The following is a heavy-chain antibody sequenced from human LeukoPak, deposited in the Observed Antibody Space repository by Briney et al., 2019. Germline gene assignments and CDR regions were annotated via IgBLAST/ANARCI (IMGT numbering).Heavy chain of an antibody. CDR1: GFTFSDYY. V-gene: IGHV3-7*01. D-gene: IGHD6-19*01. Sequence: GGSLRLSCAASGFTFSDYYMSWIRQAPGKGLEWVANIKQDGSEKYYVDSVKGRFTISRDNAKNTLYLQMNSLRAEDTAVYYCARGSRYFSGLDVWGKGSTVTVSS. J-gene: IGHJ6*04. CDR2: IKQDGSEK. CDR3: ARGSRYFSGLDV.